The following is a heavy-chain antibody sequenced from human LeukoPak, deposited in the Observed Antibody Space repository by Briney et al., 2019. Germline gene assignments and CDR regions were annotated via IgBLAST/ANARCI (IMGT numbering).Heavy chain of an antibody. J-gene: IGHJ4*02. D-gene: IGHD3-3*01. V-gene: IGHV3-23*01. CDR3: AKDQEPRFLQTTFDH. CDR1: GFKFSDYS. Sequence: GGSLRLSCEASGFKFSDYSMSWVRQAPGKGLEWVAGIGGSGGGTHYGDSVKGRFTVSRDNSKNTVFLHMNNLSAEDTAVYFCAKDQEPRFLQTTFDHWGQGTLVTVSS. CDR2: IGGSGGGT.